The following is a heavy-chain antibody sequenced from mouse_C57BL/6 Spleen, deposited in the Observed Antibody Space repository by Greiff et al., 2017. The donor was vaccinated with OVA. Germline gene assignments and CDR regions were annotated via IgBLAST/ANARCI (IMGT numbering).Heavy chain of an antibody. CDR3: TTGSLDFDY. D-gene: IGHD1-1*02. CDR2: IDPENGDT. J-gene: IGHJ2*01. V-gene: IGHV14-4*01. CDR1: GFNIKDDY. Sequence: EVQLQQSGAELVRPGASVKLSCTASGFNIKDDYMHWVKQRPEQGLEWIGWIDPENGDTEYASKFQGKATITADTSSNTAYLQLSSLTSEDTAVYYCTTGSLDFDYWGQGTTLTVSS.